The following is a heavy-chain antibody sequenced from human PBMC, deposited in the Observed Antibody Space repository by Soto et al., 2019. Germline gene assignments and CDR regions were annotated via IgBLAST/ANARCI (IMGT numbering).Heavy chain of an antibody. Sequence: PGGSLRLSCTASGFAFSDYGIHWVWQAPGRGLGSVAGIWSDGTKKFSAGSVRGRFTISRDNSKNTIYLQMNSLRAEDTAVYYCARDWWEEPAGKETVSQFDYWGQGTLVTVSS. D-gene: IGHD6-13*01. V-gene: IGHV3-33*01. J-gene: IGHJ4*02. CDR1: GFAFSDYG. CDR2: IWSDGTKK. CDR3: ARDWWEEPAGKETVSQFDY.